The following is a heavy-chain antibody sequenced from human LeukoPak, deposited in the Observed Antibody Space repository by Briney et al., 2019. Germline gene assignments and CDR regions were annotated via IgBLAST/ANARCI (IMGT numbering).Heavy chain of an antibody. V-gene: IGHV4-59*08. D-gene: IGHD5-12*01. CDR3: ARGPRGYSGYDWYFDY. Sequence: SETLSLTCTVSGGSISSYYWSWIRQPPGKGLEWIGYIYYSGSTNYNPSLKSRVTISVDTSKNQFSLKLSSVTAADTAVYYCARGPRGYSGYDWYFDYWGQGTLVTVSS. CDR1: GGSISSYY. J-gene: IGHJ4*02. CDR2: IYYSGST.